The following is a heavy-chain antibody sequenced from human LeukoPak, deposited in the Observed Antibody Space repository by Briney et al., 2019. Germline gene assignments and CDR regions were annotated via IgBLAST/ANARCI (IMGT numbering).Heavy chain of an antibody. J-gene: IGHJ4*02. D-gene: IGHD4-17*01. V-gene: IGHV4-34*01. CDR1: GGSFSGYY. CDR3: ARVSTVTTDY. CDR2: INHSGST. Sequence: SETLSLTCAVYGGSFSGYYWSWIRQPPGKGLEWIGEINHSGSTNYNPSLKSRVTISVDTSKNQFSLKLSSATAADTAVYYCARVSTVTTDYWGQGTLVTVSS.